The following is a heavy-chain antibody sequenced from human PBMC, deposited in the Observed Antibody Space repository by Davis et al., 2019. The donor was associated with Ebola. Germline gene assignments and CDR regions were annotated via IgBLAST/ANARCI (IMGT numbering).Heavy chain of an antibody. Sequence: ASVKVSCKASGYTFTSYYMHCVRQAPGQGLEWMGIINPSGGSTSYAQKFQGRVTMTRDTSTSTVYMELSSLRSEDTAVYYCARKDESTYYDFWSGYSNWFDPWGQGTLVTVSS. V-gene: IGHV1-46*01. CDR1: GYTFTSYY. CDR3: ARKDESTYYDFWSGYSNWFDP. D-gene: IGHD3-3*01. J-gene: IGHJ5*02. CDR2: INPSGGST.